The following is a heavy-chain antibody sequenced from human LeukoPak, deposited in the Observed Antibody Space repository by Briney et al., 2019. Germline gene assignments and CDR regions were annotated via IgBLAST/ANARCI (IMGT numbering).Heavy chain of an antibody. Sequence: KASETLSLTCTVYGGSFSGYYWSWIRQPPGRGLEWIGEINHSGSINYNPSLKSRVTISVDTSKNQFSLKLSSVTAADTAVYYCARDRPNYYGSGSYLYWGQGTLVTVSS. CDR1: GGSFSGYY. D-gene: IGHD3-10*01. V-gene: IGHV4-34*01. CDR2: INHSGSI. J-gene: IGHJ4*02. CDR3: ARDRPNYYGSGSYLY.